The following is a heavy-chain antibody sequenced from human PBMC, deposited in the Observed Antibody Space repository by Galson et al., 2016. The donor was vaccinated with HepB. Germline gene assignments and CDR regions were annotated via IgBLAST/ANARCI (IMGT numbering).Heavy chain of an antibody. Sequence: SLRLSCAVSGFTFTTYAMSWVRQAPGKGLEWVPSLSNSGGSTYYADSVKGRFTIPRDNSKNTLYLQMNGLRAEDKAVYYCAKCGYFDWFDYWGQGTLATVSS. CDR1: GFTFTTYA. J-gene: IGHJ4*02. CDR3: AKCGYFDWFDY. V-gene: IGHV3-23*01. CDR2: LSNSGGST. D-gene: IGHD3-9*01.